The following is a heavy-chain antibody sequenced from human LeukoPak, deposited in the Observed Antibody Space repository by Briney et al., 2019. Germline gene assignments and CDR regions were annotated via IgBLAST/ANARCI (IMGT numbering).Heavy chain of an antibody. CDR2: INPNSGGT. Sequence: ASVKVSCKVSGYTFTAYYMHWVRQAPGQGLEWMGWINPNSGGTNYAQKFQGRVTMTRDTSISTAYMELNRLRSDDTAVYYCARGRGYSGYDFLAGDYWGQGTLVTVSS. D-gene: IGHD5-12*01. CDR1: GYTFTAYY. J-gene: IGHJ4*02. V-gene: IGHV1-2*02. CDR3: ARGRGYSGYDFLAGDY.